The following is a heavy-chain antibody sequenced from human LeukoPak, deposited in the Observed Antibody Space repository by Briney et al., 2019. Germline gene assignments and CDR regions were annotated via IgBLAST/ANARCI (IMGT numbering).Heavy chain of an antibody. CDR3: STSRFSGGLGRFDP. J-gene: IGHJ5*02. D-gene: IGHD3-10*01. CDR2: IYTSGKT. V-gene: IGHV4-61*02. Sequence: SETLSLTCTVSGDSISSGTYYWHWLRQPAGKGLEWLGRIYTSGKTIYNPSLKSLVTISVNTSKTQCSLKLMSVTATDTAVYYCSTSRFSGGLGRFDPWGQGILVTVSS. CDR1: GDSISSGTYY.